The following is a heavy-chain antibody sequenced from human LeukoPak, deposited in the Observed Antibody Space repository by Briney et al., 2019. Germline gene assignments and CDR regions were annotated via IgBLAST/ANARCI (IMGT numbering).Heavy chain of an antibody. CDR2: ISAYSGNT. J-gene: IGHJ6*03. Sequence: ASVKVSCKASGYTFTSYGISWVRQAPGQGLEWMGWISAYSGNTNYAQKLQGRVTMTTDTSTSTAYMELRSLRSDDTAVYYCAREASSYYDFWSGTFYYMDVWGKGTTVTVSS. CDR1: GYTFTSYG. V-gene: IGHV1-18*01. CDR3: AREASSYYDFWSGTFYYMDV. D-gene: IGHD3-3*01.